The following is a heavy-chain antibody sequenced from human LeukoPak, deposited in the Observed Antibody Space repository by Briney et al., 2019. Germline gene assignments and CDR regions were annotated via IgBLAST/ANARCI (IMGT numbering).Heavy chain of an antibody. D-gene: IGHD2-21*02. CDR1: GFTFSSYG. CDR3: ARGIVVVTAIRTLNYYYGMDV. CDR2: IWYDGSNK. V-gene: IGHV3-33*01. Sequence: GGSLRLSCAASGFTFSSYGMHWVRQAPGKGLEWVAVIWYDGSNKYYADSVKGRFTISRDNSKNTLYLQMNSLRAEDMAVYYCARGIVVVTAIRTLNYYYGMDVWGQGTTVTVSS. J-gene: IGHJ6*02.